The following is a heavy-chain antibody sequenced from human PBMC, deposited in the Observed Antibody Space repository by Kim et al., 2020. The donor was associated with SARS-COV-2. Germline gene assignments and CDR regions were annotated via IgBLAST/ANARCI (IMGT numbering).Heavy chain of an antibody. CDR3: ARGRMAATDLYYYGLDV. D-gene: IGHD6-25*01. V-gene: IGHV3-64*01. CDR1: GFTFSNFA. Sequence: GGSLRLSFAASGFTFSNFAMHWVRQAPGKGLEYVSGITSHGGTTYYANSVKGRLTISRDNSKNTLSLQMGSLRVEDMAVYYCARGRMAATDLYYYGLDVWGQGTTVTVSS. J-gene: IGHJ6*02. CDR2: ITSHGGTT.